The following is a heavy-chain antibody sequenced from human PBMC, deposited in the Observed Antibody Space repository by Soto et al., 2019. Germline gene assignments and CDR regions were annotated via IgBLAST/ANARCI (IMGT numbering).Heavy chain of an antibody. D-gene: IGHD3-9*01. CDR1: GGSVSSGSYY. CDR2: IYYSGST. J-gene: IGHJ5*02. V-gene: IGHV4-61*01. CDR3: ARAYYDILTGPPLFDP. Sequence: PSETLSLTCTVSGGSVSSGSYYWSWIRQPPGKGLEWIGYIYYSGSTNYNPSLKSRVTMSVDTSKNQFSLKLSSVTAADTAVYYCARAYYDILTGPPLFDPWGQGTLVTVSS.